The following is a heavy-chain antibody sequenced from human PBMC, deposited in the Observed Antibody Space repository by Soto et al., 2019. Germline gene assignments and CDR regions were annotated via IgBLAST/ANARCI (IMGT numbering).Heavy chain of an antibody. V-gene: IGHV5-51*01. CDR2: IYPGDSDA. CDR1: GYSFTSYW. J-gene: IGHJ6*02. D-gene: IGHD2-2*01. CDR3: AKARYCSSTSCYAPYGMDV. Sequence: PGASLKISCKGSGYSFTSYWIGWVRQMPGKGLEWMGIIYPGDSDARYSPSFQGHVTISADKSISTAYMQWSSLKASDTAMYYCAKARYCSSTSCYAPYGMDVWGQGTTVTVSS.